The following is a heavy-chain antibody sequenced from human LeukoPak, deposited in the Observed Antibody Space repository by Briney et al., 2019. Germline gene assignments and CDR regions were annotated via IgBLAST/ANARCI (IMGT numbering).Heavy chain of an antibody. CDR3: ARAEGIVVVFDY. D-gene: IGHD3-22*01. J-gene: IGHJ4*02. Sequence: ASVKVSCKASGYTFTSYDINWVRQATGQGLEWMGWMNPNSGNTGYAQKFQGRVTMTRNTSISTAYMELSSLRSEDTAVYYCARAEGIVVVFDYWGQGTLVTVSS. V-gene: IGHV1-8*01. CDR2: MNPNSGNT. CDR1: GYTFTSYD.